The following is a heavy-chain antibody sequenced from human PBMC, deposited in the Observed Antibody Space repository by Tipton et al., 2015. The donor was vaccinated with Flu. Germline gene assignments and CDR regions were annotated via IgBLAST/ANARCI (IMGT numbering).Heavy chain of an antibody. CDR2: MNPNSGNT. CDR1: GYTFTSYD. Sequence: QLVQSGAEVKKPGASVKVSCKASGYTFTSYDINWVRQATGQGLEWMGWMNPNSGNTGYAQKFQGRVTITRNTSISTAYMELSSLRSEDTAVYYCARGRWLQLPGWLGYYFDYWGQGTLVTVSS. V-gene: IGHV1-8*03. J-gene: IGHJ4*02. CDR3: ARGRWLQLPGWLGYYFDY. D-gene: IGHD5-24*01.